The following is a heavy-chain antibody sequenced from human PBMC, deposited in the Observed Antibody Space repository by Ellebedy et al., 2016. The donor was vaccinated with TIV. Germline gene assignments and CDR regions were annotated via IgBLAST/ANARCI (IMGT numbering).Heavy chain of an antibody. V-gene: IGHV3-21*01. J-gene: IGHJ4*02. Sequence: GESLKISCLASGFSFKTDAMNWVRQPPGRGLEWVASIRSGGVYVWYGDSVKGRFTISRDNAKNSLFLQMNSLRDDDTAVYYCARGGGGYFLDWGQGTLVSVSS. CDR1: GFSFKTDA. CDR2: IRSGGVYV. CDR3: ARGGGGYFLD. D-gene: IGHD6-25*01.